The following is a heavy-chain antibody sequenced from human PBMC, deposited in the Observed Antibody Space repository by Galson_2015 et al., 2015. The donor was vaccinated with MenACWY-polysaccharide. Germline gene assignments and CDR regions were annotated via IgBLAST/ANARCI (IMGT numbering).Heavy chain of an antibody. CDR2: VFWDDDK. CDR3: AHRLPGAEWYVYFFDY. CDR1: GFSLSTSKVG. Sequence: PALVKPTQTLTLTCTFSGFSLSTSKVGVGWVRQPPGKALEWLAVVFWDDDKRYNPSLKSRVTITKDTSKNQVVLKMTNMEPEDTATYYCAHRLPGAEWYVYFFDYWGQGTLVTVSS. D-gene: IGHD3-3*01. V-gene: IGHV2-5*02. J-gene: IGHJ4*02.